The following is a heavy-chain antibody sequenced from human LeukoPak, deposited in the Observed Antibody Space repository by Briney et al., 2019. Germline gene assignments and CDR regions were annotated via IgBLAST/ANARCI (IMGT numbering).Heavy chain of an antibody. Sequence: ASVKVSCKASGYTYTGYYMHWVRQAPGQGLEWMGWINPNSGGTNYAQKFQGRVTMTRDTSVSTAYMELSRLRSDDTAVYYCARTNWAHAFDIWGQGTMDTVSS. CDR2: INPNSGGT. V-gene: IGHV1-2*02. CDR1: GYTYTGYY. D-gene: IGHD7-27*01. J-gene: IGHJ3*02. CDR3: ARTNWAHAFDI.